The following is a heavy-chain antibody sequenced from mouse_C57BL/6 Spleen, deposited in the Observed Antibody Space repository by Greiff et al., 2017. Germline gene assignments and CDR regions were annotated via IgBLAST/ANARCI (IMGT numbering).Heavy chain of an antibody. CDR1: GYTFTSYW. CDR3: ARPLYYSNYDGYAMDY. CDR2: IHPNSGST. V-gene: IGHV1-64*01. J-gene: IGHJ4*01. Sequence: QVQLQQPGAELVKPGASVKLSCKASGYTFTSYWMHWVKQRPGQGLEWIGMIHPNSGSTNYNEKFKSKATLTVDKSSSTAYMQLSSLTSEDSAVYYCARPLYYSNYDGYAMDYWGQGTSVTVSS. D-gene: IGHD2-5*01.